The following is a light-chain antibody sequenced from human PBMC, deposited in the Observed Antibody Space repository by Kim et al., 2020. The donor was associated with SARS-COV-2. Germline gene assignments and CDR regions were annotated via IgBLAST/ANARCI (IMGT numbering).Light chain of an antibody. J-gene: IGKJ4*01. CDR1: QSISSD. CDR3: LQRHDWPLT. CDR2: DAS. V-gene: IGKV3-11*01. Sequence: PGERATLSCRASQSISSDLAWYQQIPGQAPRLLIWDASNRATGTPARFSGSGSGTDFTLTITSLEREDSAVYYCLQRHDWPLTFGGGTKVDIK.